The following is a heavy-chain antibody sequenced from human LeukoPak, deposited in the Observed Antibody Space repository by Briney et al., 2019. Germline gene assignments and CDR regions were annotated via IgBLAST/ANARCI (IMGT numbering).Heavy chain of an antibody. V-gene: IGHV4-34*01. D-gene: IGHD6-19*01. CDR1: GGSFSGYH. CDR3: ARVPVRSGWYN. J-gene: IGHJ4*02. Sequence: SETLSLTCAVYGGSFSGYHWSWIRQPPGKGLEWIGEINHSGSTNYNPSLKGRVTISVDTSKNQFSLKLSSVTAADTAVYYCARVPVRSGWYNWGQGTLVTVSS. CDR2: INHSGST.